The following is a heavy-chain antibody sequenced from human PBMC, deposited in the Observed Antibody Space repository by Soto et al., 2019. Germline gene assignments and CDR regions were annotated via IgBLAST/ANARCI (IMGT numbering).Heavy chain of an antibody. CDR3: ARGRRYSYGRNYGMDV. CDR2: INHRGST. J-gene: IGHJ6*02. Sequence: QVQLQQWGAGLLKPSETLSLNCAVYGGSFSGYYRRWIRQPPGKWRAWIGDINHRGSTNCNPSLKSRVTKSVDTSKNQFSLKVSSVTAADTAVYYCARGRRYSYGRNYGMDVWGRGTTVTVS. CDR1: GGSFSGYY. V-gene: IGHV4-34*01. D-gene: IGHD5-18*01.